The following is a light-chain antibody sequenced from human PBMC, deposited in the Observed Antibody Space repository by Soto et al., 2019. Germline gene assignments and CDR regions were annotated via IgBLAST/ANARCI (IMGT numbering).Light chain of an antibody. CDR1: QSISSW. Sequence: DLQMTQSPSTLSASVGDRVTITCRASQSISSWLAWYQQKPGKAPKLLIYDASSLESGVPSRFSGSGSGTEFTLTISSLQPDDVASYYCQQYNSYPYTFGQGTKLEIK. V-gene: IGKV1-5*01. CDR2: DAS. CDR3: QQYNSYPYT. J-gene: IGKJ2*01.